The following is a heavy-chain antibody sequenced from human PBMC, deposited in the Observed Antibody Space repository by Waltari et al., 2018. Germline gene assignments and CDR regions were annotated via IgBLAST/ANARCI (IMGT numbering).Heavy chain of an antibody. CDR3: ARAVSSFVSDY. D-gene: IGHD6-13*01. V-gene: IGHV3-48*04. CDR1: GFTFSIYS. J-gene: IGHJ4*02. CDR2: ISSSSSTR. Sequence: EVQLVESGGGLVQPGGSLRLSCAASGFTFSIYSMNWVRQAPGKGMEWVSYISSSSSTRYYAESVKGRFTISRDNAKNSLYLQMNSLRAEDTAVYYCARAVSSFVSDYWGQGTLVTVSS.